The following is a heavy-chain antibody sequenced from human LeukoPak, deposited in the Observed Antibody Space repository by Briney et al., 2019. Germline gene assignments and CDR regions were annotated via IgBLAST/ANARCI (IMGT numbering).Heavy chain of an antibody. D-gene: IGHD3-16*02. J-gene: IGHJ4*02. CDR2: TDRGGST. Sequence: TGGSLRLSCAASGLTVSSNYMSWVRQAPGKGLEWVSVTDRGGSTYYAGPVKGRFTISRDNSENTLYLQMNSLRTEDTAVYYCGTTTLSATWNYWGQGTLVTVSS. V-gene: IGHV3-53*01. CDR3: GTTTLSATWNY. CDR1: GLTVSSNY.